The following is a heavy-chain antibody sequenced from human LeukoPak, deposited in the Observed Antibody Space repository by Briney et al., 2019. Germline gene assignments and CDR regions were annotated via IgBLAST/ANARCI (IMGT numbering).Heavy chain of an antibody. CDR2: MNTNSGNT. D-gene: IGHD3-16*01. CDR3: ARGNRYYDYVWGRPRVYWFDA. CDR1: GYTFTSYD. V-gene: IGHV1-8*01. Sequence: ASVRVSCKASGYTFTSYDINWVRQATGQGLEWMGWMNTNSGNTGYAQKFQGRVTMTRNTSISTAYMELSSLRSEDTAVYYCARGNRYYDYVWGRPRVYWFDAWGQGTLVTVSS. J-gene: IGHJ5*02.